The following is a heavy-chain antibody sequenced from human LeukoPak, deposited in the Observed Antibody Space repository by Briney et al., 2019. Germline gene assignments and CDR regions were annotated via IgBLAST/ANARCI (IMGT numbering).Heavy chain of an antibody. D-gene: IGHD6-19*01. CDR1: GFTFSRYD. Sequence: AGGFLRLSCAASGFTFSRYDMHWVRQATGKGLEWVSGIGTAGDTYYAGSVKGRFTISRENAKNSLYLQMNSLTAGDTAVYYCAGAGSETQWRAFDFWGQGALVTVFS. CDR2: IGTAGDT. V-gene: IGHV3-13*01. J-gene: IGHJ4*02. CDR3: AGAGSETQWRAFDF.